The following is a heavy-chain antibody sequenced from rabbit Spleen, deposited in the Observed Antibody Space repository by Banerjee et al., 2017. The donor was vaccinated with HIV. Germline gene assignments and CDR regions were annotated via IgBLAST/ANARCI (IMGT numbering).Heavy chain of an antibody. CDR2: IYSGDGRT. J-gene: IGHJ4*01. CDR3: ARHADWVGLDL. D-gene: IGHD2-1*01. V-gene: IGHV1S45*01. Sequence: QEHLKESGGGLVQPGGSLKLSCTASGFTLSSYYMCWVRQAPGKGLEWIACIYSGDGRTGYASWAKGLFTISKPSSTTVTLQMTSLTAADTATYFCARHADWVGLDLWGPGTLVTVS. CDR1: GFTLSSYY.